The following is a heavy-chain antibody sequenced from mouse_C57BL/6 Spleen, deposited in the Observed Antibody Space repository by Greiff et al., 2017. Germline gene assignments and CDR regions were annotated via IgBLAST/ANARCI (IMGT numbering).Heavy chain of an antibody. CDR1: GYSFTDYN. CDR3: HYYGRSFAY. Sequence: VQLQQSGPELVKPGASVKISCKASGYSFTDYNMNWVKQSTGQSLEWIGVINPNYGTTSYNQKFKGKATLTVDQSSSTAYMPLNSLTSEDSAVXYCHYYGRSFAYWGQGTLVTVSA. D-gene: IGHD1-1*01. V-gene: IGHV1-39*01. J-gene: IGHJ3*01. CDR2: INPNYGTT.